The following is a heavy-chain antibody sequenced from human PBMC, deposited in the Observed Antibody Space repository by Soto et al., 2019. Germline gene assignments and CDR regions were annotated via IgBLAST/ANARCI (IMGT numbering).Heavy chain of an antibody. CDR2: IFPILGIA. V-gene: IGHV1-69*02. CDR3: ARGYSSGWYHCMDV. D-gene: IGHD6-19*01. CDR1: GGTFRSYT. Sequence: SVKVSCKASGGTFRSYTISWVRQAPGQGLEWMGKIFPILGIANYAQKFQGRVTITADKSTSTAYMELSSLRSEDTAVYFCARGYSSGWYHCMDVWGKGTTGTVSS. J-gene: IGHJ6*03.